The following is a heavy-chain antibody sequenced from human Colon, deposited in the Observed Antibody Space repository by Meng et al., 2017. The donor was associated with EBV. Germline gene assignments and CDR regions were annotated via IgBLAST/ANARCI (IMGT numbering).Heavy chain of an antibody. D-gene: IGHD3-22*01. J-gene: IGHJ5*01. Sequence: VRLKQVGAGLLEASGTPALTGAGSGGSFSGRSRTWIRHSPGEGLEWIGEIHHSGITKYNPSIKNRVSISLDTSKKQFSLQLTSVTAADTAVYFCARDPAQEDFDTSGYMYDSWGPGTLVTVSS. CDR1: GGSFSGRS. CDR2: IHHSGIT. CDR3: ARDPAQEDFDTSGYMYDS. V-gene: IGHV4-34*02.